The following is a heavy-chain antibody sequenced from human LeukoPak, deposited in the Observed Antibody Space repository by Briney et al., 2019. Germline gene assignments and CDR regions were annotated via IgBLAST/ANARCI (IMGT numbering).Heavy chain of an antibody. Sequence: GESLKISCKGSGYSFTSYWISWVRQMPGKGLEWMGRIDPSDSYTNYSPSFQGHVTISADKSISTAYLQCNSLKASDTAVYYCAREGSTRWFDPWGQGTLVTVSS. CDR2: IDPSDSYT. V-gene: IGHV5-10-1*01. J-gene: IGHJ5*02. CDR1: GYSFTSYW. CDR3: AREGSTRWFDP.